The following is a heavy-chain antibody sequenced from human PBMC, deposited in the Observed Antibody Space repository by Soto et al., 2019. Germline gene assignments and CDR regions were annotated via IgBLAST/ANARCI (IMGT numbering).Heavy chain of an antibody. Sequence: QVQLVQSGAEVKKPGSSVKVSCKASGGTFSSYAISWVRQAPGQGLEWMGGIIPIFGTANYAQKFQGRVTITADESTSTADMDLSILRSEDTAVYYCANGSTIIAARRGWFDPCGQGTLVTVSS. CDR1: GGTFSSYA. D-gene: IGHD6-6*01. V-gene: IGHV1-69*01. CDR2: IIPIFGTA. J-gene: IGHJ5*02. CDR3: ANGSTIIAARRGWFDP.